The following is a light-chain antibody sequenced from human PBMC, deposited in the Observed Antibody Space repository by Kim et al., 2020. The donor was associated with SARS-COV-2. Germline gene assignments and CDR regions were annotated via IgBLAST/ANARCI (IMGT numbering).Light chain of an antibody. CDR1: QTVSTSY. Sequence: SPGERATLPCRASQTVSTSYLAWYQQKPGQAPRLLINDASRRATGIPDRFSGSGSGTDFTLTISRLEPEDFAVYYCQQYASSPTTFGGGTKVDIK. J-gene: IGKJ4*01. CDR3: QQYASSPTT. CDR2: DAS. V-gene: IGKV3-20*01.